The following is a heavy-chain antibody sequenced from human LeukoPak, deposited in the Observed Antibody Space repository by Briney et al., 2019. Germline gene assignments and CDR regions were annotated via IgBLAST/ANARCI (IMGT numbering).Heavy chain of an antibody. CDR2: IYPGDSDT. Sequence: GESLKTSCKGSGYSFTSYWIGWVRQMPGKGLEWMGIIYPGDSDTKYSPSFQGQVTISADKSISTAYLQWSSLKASDTAMYYCARRGYGYYYYMDVWGKGTTVTVSS. J-gene: IGHJ6*03. CDR3: ARRGYGYYYYMDV. CDR1: GYSFTSYW. V-gene: IGHV5-51*01. D-gene: IGHD5-18*01.